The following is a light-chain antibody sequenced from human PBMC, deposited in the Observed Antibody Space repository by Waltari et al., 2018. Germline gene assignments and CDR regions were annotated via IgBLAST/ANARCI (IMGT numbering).Light chain of an antibody. J-gene: IGLJ3*02. CDR3: QVWDDVTDSGV. V-gene: IGLV3-21*04. CDR1: NIGSKS. Sequence: YVLTQPPSVSVDPGKTARLKCGGDNIGSKSVNWYQQKPGQAPVLVMFYDSDRPSEIPGRFSGSKSGNTATLTISWVEAGDEADYHCQVWDDVTDSGVFGGGTKLTVL. CDR2: YDS.